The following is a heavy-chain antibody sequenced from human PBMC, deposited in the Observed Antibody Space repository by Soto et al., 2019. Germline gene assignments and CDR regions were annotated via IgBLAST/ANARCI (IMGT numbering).Heavy chain of an antibody. CDR1: GFTFSSYS. V-gene: IGHV3-21*01. Sequence: EVQLVESGGGLVKPGGSLRLSCAASGFTFSSYSMNWVRQAPGKGLEWVSSISSSSSYIDYADSVKGRFTISRDNAKNSLYLQMNSLRAEDTAVYYCARDFGKFDYWGQGTLVTVSS. J-gene: IGHJ4*02. CDR2: ISSSSSYI. CDR3: ARDFGKFDY. D-gene: IGHD3-3*01.